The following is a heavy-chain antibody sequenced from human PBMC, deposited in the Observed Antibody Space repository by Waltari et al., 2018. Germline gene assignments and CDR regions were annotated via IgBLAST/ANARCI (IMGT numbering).Heavy chain of an antibody. J-gene: IGHJ4*02. CDR2: IYTSGST. CDR1: GGSISSGRYY. CDR3: ARSKWLPFDY. V-gene: IGHV4-61*09. Sequence: QVQLQESGPGLVKPSQTLSLTCPVSGGSISSGRYYWSWIRQPAGKGLEWIGYIYTSGSTNYNPSLKSRVTISVDTSKNQFSLKLSSVTAADTAVYYCARSKWLPFDYWGQGTLVTVSS. D-gene: IGHD6-19*01.